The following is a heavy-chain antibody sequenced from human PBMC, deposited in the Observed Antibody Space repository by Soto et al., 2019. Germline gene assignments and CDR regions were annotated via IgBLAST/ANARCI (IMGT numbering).Heavy chain of an antibody. V-gene: IGHV3-48*02. Sequence: GGSLRLSCAASGFTFSSYSMNWVRQAPGKGLEWVSYISSSSSTIYYADSVKGRFTISRDNAKNSLHLQMNSLRDEDTAVYYCARDMYYYDSSGYYYVHFDYWGQGTLVTVSS. CDR1: GFTFSSYS. D-gene: IGHD3-22*01. CDR2: ISSSSSTI. J-gene: IGHJ4*02. CDR3: ARDMYYYDSSGYYYVHFDY.